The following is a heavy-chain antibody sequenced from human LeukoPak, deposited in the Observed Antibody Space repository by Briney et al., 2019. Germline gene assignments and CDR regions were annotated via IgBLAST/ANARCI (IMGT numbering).Heavy chain of an antibody. J-gene: IGHJ4*02. V-gene: IGHV3-74*01. CDR2: INSDGNTT. D-gene: IGHD3-22*01. CDR3: ARTHYYDISKYYDY. Sequence: PGGSLRLSCAASGFTFSGYWVHWVRRAPGKGLVWVSRINSDGNTTNYADSVKGRFTISRDNAKNTLYLQMNSLRVEDTAVYYCARTHYYDISKYYDYWGQGTLVTVSS. CDR1: GFTFSGYW.